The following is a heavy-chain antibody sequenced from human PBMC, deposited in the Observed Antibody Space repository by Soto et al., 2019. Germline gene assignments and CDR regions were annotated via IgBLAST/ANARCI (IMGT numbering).Heavy chain of an antibody. CDR1: GGSISRYY. CDR3: ARVQALASTIPSLWFDP. D-gene: IGHD6-19*01. Sequence: SETLSLTCNVSGGSISRYYWSWIRQPPGKGLEWIGYIHYSGSTKYNPSLKSRVTISVDTSKNQFSLKLTSVTAADTAVYFCARVQALASTIPSLWFDPWGQGTLVTVYS. J-gene: IGHJ5*02. V-gene: IGHV4-59*01. CDR2: IHYSGST.